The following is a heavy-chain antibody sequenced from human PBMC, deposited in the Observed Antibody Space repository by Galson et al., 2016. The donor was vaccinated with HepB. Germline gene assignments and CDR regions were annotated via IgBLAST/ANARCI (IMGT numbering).Heavy chain of an antibody. D-gene: IGHD3-10*01. CDR1: GFTFKNYG. Sequence: SLRLSCAASGFTFKNYGMHWVRQAPGKGLEWVAVIWYDGHNKNYADSVKGRFTISRDNSKNTLYLQMNSLRAEDTAVYYCAREGVRYYYASGSYPDYWGQGTLVTVSS. J-gene: IGHJ4*02. CDR2: IWYDGHNK. V-gene: IGHV3-33*01. CDR3: AREGVRYYYASGSYPDY.